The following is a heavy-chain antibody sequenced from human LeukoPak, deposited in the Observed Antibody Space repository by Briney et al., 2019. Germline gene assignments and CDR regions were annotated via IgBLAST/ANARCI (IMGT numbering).Heavy chain of an antibody. CDR3: ARLVRTYYYDSSGYYWDY. J-gene: IGHJ4*02. D-gene: IGHD3-22*01. Sequence: PSETLSLTCTVSGGSISSYYWSWIRQPPGKGLEYIGYIYYSGSTNYNPSLKSRVTISVDTSKNQFSLKRSSVTAADMAVYYCARLVRTYYYDSSGYYWDYWGQGTLVTVSS. CDR1: GGSISSYY. CDR2: IYYSGST. V-gene: IGHV4-59*08.